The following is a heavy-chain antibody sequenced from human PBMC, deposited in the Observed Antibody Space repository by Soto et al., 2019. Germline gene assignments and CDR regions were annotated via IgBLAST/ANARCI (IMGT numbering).Heavy chain of an antibody. CDR3: ARGRSGIAAAGGDYYYYYYMDV. D-gene: IGHD6-13*01. Sequence: GGSLRLSCAASGFTFSDHYMDWVRQAPGKGLEWVGRTRNKANSYTTEYAASVKGRFTISRDDSKNSLYLQMNSLKTEDTAVYYCARGRSGIAAAGGDYYYYYYMDVWGKGTTVTVSS. CDR1: GFTFSDHY. CDR2: TRNKANSYTT. J-gene: IGHJ6*03. V-gene: IGHV3-72*01.